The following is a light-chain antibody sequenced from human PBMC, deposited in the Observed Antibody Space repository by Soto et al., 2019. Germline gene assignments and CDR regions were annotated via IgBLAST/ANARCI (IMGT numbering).Light chain of an antibody. Sequence: QSALTQPASVSGSPGQSITISCTGSSSDVGDYNYVAWYQQHPDKAPKLMIFDVSSRPSGVSNRFSGSKSGSTASLTISGLKAEDEADYVCSSYSSSGTLYVFGTGTKVTVL. CDR1: SSDVGDYNY. V-gene: IGLV2-14*03. CDR2: DVS. J-gene: IGLJ1*01. CDR3: SSYSSSGTLYV.